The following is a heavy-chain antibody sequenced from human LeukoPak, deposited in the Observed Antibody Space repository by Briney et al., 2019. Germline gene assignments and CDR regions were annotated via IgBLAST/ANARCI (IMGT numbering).Heavy chain of an antibody. CDR1: GFTFNYAW. Sequence: GGSLRLSCAASGFTFNYAWMSWVRQVPGKGLEWVGQTVSEIDGGTTDYAAPVKGRFTISRDDSKSTLYLQMNSLKIEGTAVYYCTTDEDWNYARKDVWGQGATVIVSS. J-gene: IGHJ6*02. CDR2: TVSEIDGGTT. CDR3: TTDEDWNYARKDV. D-gene: IGHD1-7*01. V-gene: IGHV3-15*04.